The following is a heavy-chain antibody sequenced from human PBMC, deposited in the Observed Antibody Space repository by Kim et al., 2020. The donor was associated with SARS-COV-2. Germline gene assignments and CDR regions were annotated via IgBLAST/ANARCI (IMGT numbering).Heavy chain of an antibody. V-gene: IGHV4-61*01. D-gene: IGHD3-22*01. Sequence: SETLSLTCAVSGGSVSTGSYYWSWIRQPPGKGLEWIGYIHSSGSTRYNPSLKSRVTISVDTSKIQLSLRLSSVTAADTAVYYCARGYYDSSGRYYYYGMDVWGLGTTVTVSS. J-gene: IGHJ6*02. CDR1: GGSVSTGSYY. CDR3: ARGYYDSSGRYYYYGMDV. CDR2: IHSSGST.